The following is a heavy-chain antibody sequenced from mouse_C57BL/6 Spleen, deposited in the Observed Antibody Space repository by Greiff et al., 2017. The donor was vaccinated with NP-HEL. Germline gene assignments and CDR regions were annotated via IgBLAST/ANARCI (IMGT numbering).Heavy chain of an antibody. J-gene: IGHJ4*01. V-gene: IGHV14-3*01. CDR3: ARRITTRNYAMDY. CDR2: IDPANGNT. D-gene: IGHD2-4*01. CDR1: GFNIKNTY. Sequence: EVQLQQSVAELVRPGASVKLSRTASGFNIKNTYMHWVKQRPEQGLEWIGKIDPANGNTKYAPKFQGKATITADTSSNTAYLQLSSLTSEDTAIYYCARRITTRNYAMDYWGQGTSVTVSS.